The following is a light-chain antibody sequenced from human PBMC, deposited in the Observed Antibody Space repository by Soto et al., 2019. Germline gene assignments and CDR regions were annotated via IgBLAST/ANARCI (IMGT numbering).Light chain of an antibody. J-gene: IGKJ2*01. V-gene: IGKV3-15*01. CDR3: QQYNNWPPYT. CDR2: GAS. Sequence: EIGMTQSPATLSVSPGERATLSCRASQSVSSNLAWYQHKPGQAPRLLIYGASTRATGIPARFSGSGSGTEFTLTISSLQSEDVAVYYCQQYNNWPPYTFGQGTKLEIK. CDR1: QSVSSN.